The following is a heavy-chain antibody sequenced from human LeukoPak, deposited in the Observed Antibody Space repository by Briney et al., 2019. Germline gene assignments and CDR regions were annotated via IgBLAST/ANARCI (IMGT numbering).Heavy chain of an antibody. CDR3: ARDLEYSSSWHDINPLGY. D-gene: IGHD6-13*01. CDR1: GYTFTSYG. CDR2: ISAYNGNT. Sequence: ASVKVSCKASGYTFTSYGISWVRQAPGQGLEWMGWISAYNGNTNYAQKLQGRVTMTTDTSTSTAYMELRSLRSDDTAVYYCARDLEYSSSWHDINPLGYWGQGTLVTVSS. J-gene: IGHJ4*02. V-gene: IGHV1-18*01.